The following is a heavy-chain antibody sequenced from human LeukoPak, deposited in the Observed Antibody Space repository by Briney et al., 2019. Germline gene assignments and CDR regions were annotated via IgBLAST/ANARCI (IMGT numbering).Heavy chain of an antibody. V-gene: IGHV1-18*01. CDR1: GYTFTSYG. CDR2: ISAYNGNT. J-gene: IGHJ6*03. D-gene: IGHD6-19*01. CDR3: ARYSSGWYRTADYYYYMDV. Sequence: GASVKVSCKASGYTFTSYGISWVRQAPGQGLEWMGWISAYNGNTNYAQKLQGRVTMTTDTSTSTAYMELRSLRSDDTAVYYCARYSSGWYRTADYYYYMDVWGKGTTVTVSS.